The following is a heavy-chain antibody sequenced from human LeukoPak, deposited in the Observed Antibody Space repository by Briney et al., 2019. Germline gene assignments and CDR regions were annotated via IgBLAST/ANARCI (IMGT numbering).Heavy chain of an antibody. D-gene: IGHD4-17*01. V-gene: IGHV4-34*01. CDR3: ARALNGDYDLNWFDP. J-gene: IGHJ5*02. CDR2: INHSGST. Sequence: PSETLSLTCAVYGGSFSGYYWSWIRQPPGKWLEWIGEINHSGSTNYNPSLKSRVTISVDTSKNQFSLKLSSVTAADAAVYYCARALNGDYDLNWFDPWGQGTLVTVSS. CDR1: GGSFSGYY.